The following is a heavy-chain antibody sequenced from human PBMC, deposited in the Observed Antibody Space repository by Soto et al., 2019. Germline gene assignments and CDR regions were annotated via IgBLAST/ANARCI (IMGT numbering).Heavy chain of an antibody. J-gene: IGHJ4*02. CDR3: ASHYDSSGYYYRGLDY. CDR1: GGTFSSYA. Sequence: QVQLVQSGAEVKKPGSSVKVSCKASGGTFSSYAISWVRQAPGQGLEWRGGIIPIFGTADYAQKFQGRVTITADESTSTGNMARSSLRSEDTAVYYCASHYDSSGYYYRGLDYWGQGTLVTVSS. V-gene: IGHV1-69*12. CDR2: IIPIFGTA. D-gene: IGHD3-22*01.